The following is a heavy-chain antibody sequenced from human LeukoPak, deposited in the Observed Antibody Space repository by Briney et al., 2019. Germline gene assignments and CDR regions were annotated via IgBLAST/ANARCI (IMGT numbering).Heavy chain of an antibody. CDR1: GGSISSYY. CDR2: IYYSGST. D-gene: IGHD3-16*01. V-gene: IGHV4-59*01. CDR3: ARAQGAFDY. J-gene: IGHJ4*02. Sequence: SETLSLTCTASGGSISSYYWSWIRQPPGKGLEWIGYIYYSGSTNYNPSLKSRVTISVDTSKNQFSLKLSSVTAADTAVYYCARAQGAFDYWGQGTLVTVSS.